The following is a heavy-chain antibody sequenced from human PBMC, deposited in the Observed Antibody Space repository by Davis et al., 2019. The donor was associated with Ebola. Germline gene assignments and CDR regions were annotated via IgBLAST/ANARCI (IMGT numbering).Heavy chain of an antibody. CDR3: ARDAGLVVPHESNNWFDP. Sequence: ASVKVSCKASGYTFTSYGISWVRQAPGQGLEWMGWISAYNGNTNYAQKLQGRVTMTTDTSTSTAYMELRSLRSDDTAVYYCARDAGLVVPHESNNWFDPWGQGTLVTVSS. CDR2: ISAYNGNT. CDR1: GYTFTSYG. J-gene: IGHJ5*02. D-gene: IGHD2-2*01. V-gene: IGHV1-18*04.